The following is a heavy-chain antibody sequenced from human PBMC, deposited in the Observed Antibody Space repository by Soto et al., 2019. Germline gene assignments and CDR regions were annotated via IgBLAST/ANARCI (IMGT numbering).Heavy chain of an antibody. CDR3: ARGHRGGYPGQPFVVSFLYFDW. Sequence: QVQLVQSGPIMKKPGASVRVSCKVSGYTFTPYGVAWVRQAPGQGPEWMGWISTYDGDKNYAQKFQDRFTMTTDTPTNTVYMELRSLKSDDTAVYFCARGHRGGYPGQPFVVSFLYFDWWGQGTLVTVSP. CDR2: ISTYDGDK. CDR1: GYTFTPYG. V-gene: IGHV1-18*01. D-gene: IGHD2-15*01. J-gene: IGHJ4*02.